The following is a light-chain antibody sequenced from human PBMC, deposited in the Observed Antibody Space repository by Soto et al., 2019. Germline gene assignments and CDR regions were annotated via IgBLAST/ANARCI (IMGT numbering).Light chain of an antibody. V-gene: IGKV3D-20*01. CDR3: RQYGSSPLYT. J-gene: IGKJ2*01. CDR1: QSVSSSY. Sequence: EIVLTQSPATLSFSPGERATLSCGASQSVSSSYLAWYQQKSGLAPRLLIYDVSNRATGIPDRFSGSGSGPDFTLTISRLEPEDFAVYYWRQYGSSPLYTFGQGTKLEIK. CDR2: DVS.